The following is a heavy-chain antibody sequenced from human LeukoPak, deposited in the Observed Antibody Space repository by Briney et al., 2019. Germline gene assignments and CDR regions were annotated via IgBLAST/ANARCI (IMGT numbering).Heavy chain of an antibody. CDR1: GFSFRSYA. CDR2: ITDSGGNT. V-gene: IGHV3-23*01. CDR3: APYRVTISDQ. J-gene: IGHJ4*02. Sequence: PGASLRLSCAASGFSFRSYAMYCVRQAPGKRLEWVSIITDSGGNTYYADSVKGRFSISRDNSKNVLHLQINSLRAEETAVYYCAPYRVTISDQWGQGTLVTVSS. D-gene: IGHD4-11*01.